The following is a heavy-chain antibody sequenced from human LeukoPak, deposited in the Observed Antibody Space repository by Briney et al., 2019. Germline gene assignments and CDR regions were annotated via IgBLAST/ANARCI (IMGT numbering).Heavy chain of an antibody. CDR2: INHSGTT. Sequence: SETLSLTCAVYGGSFSGYYWSWIRQPPGKGLEWIGEINHSGTTNYNPSLKSRVTISVDTSKNQFSLKLSSVTAADTAVYYCARDLGSYPCYYYYMDVWGKGTTVTVSS. J-gene: IGHJ6*03. D-gene: IGHD1-26*01. CDR3: ARDLGSYPCYYYYMDV. CDR1: GGSFSGYY. V-gene: IGHV4-34*01.